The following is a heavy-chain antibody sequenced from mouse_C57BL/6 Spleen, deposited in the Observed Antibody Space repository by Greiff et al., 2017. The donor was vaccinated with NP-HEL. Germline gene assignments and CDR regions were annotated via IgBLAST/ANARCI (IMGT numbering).Heavy chain of an antibody. CDR1: GYSFTDYN. J-gene: IGHJ3*01. CDR2: INPNYGTT. D-gene: IGHD2-4*01. Sequence: VQLQQSGPELVKPGASVKISCKASGYSFTDYNMNWVKQSNGKSLEWIGVINPNYGTTSYNQKFKGKATLTVDQSSSTAYMQLNSLTSEDSAVYYGARGGGWDYDVEFAYWGQGTLVTVSA. V-gene: IGHV1-39*01. CDR3: ARGGGWDYDVEFAY.